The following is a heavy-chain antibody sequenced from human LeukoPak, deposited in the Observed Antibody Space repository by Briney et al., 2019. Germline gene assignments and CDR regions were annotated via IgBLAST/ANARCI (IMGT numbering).Heavy chain of an antibody. CDR1: GFTFSSYG. CDR3: AKDLGVADWPLDY. Sequence: GRSLRLSCAASGFTFSSYGMHWVRQAPGKGLEWVAVISYDGSNKYYADSVKGRFTISRDNSENTLYLQMNSLRAEDTAVYYCAKDLGVADWPLDYWGQGTLVTVSS. CDR2: ISYDGSNK. D-gene: IGHD1-26*01. V-gene: IGHV3-30*18. J-gene: IGHJ4*02.